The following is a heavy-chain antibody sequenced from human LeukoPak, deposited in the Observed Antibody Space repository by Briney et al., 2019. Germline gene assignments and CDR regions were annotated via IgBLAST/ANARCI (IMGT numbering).Heavy chain of an antibody. CDR1: GGSISSYY. Sequence: PSETLSLTCTVSGGSISSYYWSWIRQPPGKGLEWIGRFYTSGIANYNPSLKSRVTISVDTSKNQFSLKLSSVTAADTAVYYCARELSYCSSTSCYPAYYFDYWGQGTLVTVSS. J-gene: IGHJ4*02. D-gene: IGHD2-2*01. CDR2: FYTSGIA. V-gene: IGHV4-4*07. CDR3: ARELSYCSSTSCYPAYYFDY.